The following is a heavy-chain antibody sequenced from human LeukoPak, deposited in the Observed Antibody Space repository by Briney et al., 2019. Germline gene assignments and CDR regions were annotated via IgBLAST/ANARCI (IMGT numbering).Heavy chain of an antibody. J-gene: IGHJ4*02. V-gene: IGHV3-23*01. CDR2: ISGSAGNT. D-gene: IGHD6-13*01. Sequence: GGSLRLSCAASGFTFRFSAMRWVRQAPGKGLGWVSAISGSAGNTYYPNTVKGRCTISRDNAKNTRYLEMNSLRAEDTAVYYCAKGQSASITAAARGVDSWGQGTLVTVSS. CDR1: GFTFRFSA. CDR3: AKGQSASITAAARGVDS.